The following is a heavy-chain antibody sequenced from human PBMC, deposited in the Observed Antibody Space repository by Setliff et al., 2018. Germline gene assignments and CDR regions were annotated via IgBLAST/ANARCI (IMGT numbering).Heavy chain of an antibody. CDR3: ARDRFYNSWSGTSITAPHDAFDI. CDR2: INPSGGLT. CDR1: GYTLSKYY. J-gene: IGHJ3*02. D-gene: IGHD3-3*01. V-gene: IGHV1-46*03. Sequence: ASVKVSCKASGYTLSKYYMHWVRQAPGQGLEWMGIINPSGGLTKYAQKFQGRVTMTSDTSTSTVYMEVISLRSEDTAVYFCARDRFYNSWSGTSITAPHDAFDIWGQGTMVAVS.